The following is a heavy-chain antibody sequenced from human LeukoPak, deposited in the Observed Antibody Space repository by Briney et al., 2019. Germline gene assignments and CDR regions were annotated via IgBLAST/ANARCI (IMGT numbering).Heavy chain of an antibody. CDR1: GGSISSYY. J-gene: IGHJ5*02. CDR2: IYYSGST. D-gene: IGHD5-12*01. CDR3: ARRGSFHRANWFDP. Sequence: SETLSLTCTVSGGSISSYYWSWIRQPPGKGLEWIGYIYYSGSTNYNPSLKSRVTISVDTSKNQFSLKLSSVTAADTAVYYCARRGSFHRANWFDPWGQGTLVTVSS. V-gene: IGHV4-59*08.